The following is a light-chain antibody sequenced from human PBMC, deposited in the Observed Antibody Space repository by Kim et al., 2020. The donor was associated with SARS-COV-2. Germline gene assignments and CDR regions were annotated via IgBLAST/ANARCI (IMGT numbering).Light chain of an antibody. Sequence: SSELTQDPVVSVALGQTVRITCQGDSLRSYYATWYQQKPGQAPLLVIYGKNNRPSGIPDRFSGSSSGSTASLTITGAQAEDEADYYCNSRDNGDNHVLFGGGTQLTVL. CDR2: GKN. V-gene: IGLV3-19*01. J-gene: IGLJ2*01. CDR3: NSRDNGDNHVL. CDR1: SLRSYY.